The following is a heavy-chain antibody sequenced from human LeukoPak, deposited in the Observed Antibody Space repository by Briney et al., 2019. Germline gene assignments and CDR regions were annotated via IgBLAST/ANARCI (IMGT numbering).Heavy chain of an antibody. D-gene: IGHD3-16*01. CDR3: ARESLLGGIDY. V-gene: IGHV3-7*04. CDR2: IKEDGSEG. Sequence: GGSLRLSCAASGFTVSSNYMSWVRQAPGKGLEWVATIKEDGSEGYYVDSVKGRFTISRDNAKSSLYLQMNSLRVEDTSVYYCARESLLGGIDYWGQGTLVTVSS. J-gene: IGHJ4*02. CDR1: GFTVSSNY.